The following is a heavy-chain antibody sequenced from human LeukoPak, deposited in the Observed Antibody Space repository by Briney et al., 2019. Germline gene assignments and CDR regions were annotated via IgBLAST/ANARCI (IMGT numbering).Heavy chain of an antibody. CDR1: GYSFTGYY. CDR2: INPKSGGT. J-gene: IGHJ4*02. Sequence: GASVKVSCKASGYSFTGYYMHWVRQATGQGLEWMGWINPKSGGTNCAQKFQGRVTMTRGTSISTAYMELSRLRSDDTAVYYCARSGMVTDFDYWGQGTLVTVSS. CDR3: ARSGMVTDFDY. V-gene: IGHV1-2*02. D-gene: IGHD5-18*01.